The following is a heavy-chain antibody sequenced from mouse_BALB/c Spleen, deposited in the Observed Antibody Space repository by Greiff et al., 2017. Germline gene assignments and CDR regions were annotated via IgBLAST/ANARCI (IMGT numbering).Heavy chain of an antibody. D-gene: IGHD1-1*01. Sequence: EVKLMESGGGLVQPGGSLKLSCAASGFTFSSYGMSWVRQTPDKRLELVATINSNGGSTYYPDSVKGRFTISRDNAKNTLYLQMSSLKSEDTAMYYCARDGPYYYGSSLFAYWGQGTLVTVSA. CDR1: GFTFSSYG. V-gene: IGHV5-6-3*01. CDR3: ARDGPYYYGSSLFAY. J-gene: IGHJ3*01. CDR2: INSNGGST.